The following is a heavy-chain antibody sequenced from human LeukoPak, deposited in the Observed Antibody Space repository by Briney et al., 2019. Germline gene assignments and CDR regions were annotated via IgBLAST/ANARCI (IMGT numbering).Heavy chain of an antibody. CDR1: GFSFNTYA. J-gene: IGHJ6*02. Sequence: GGSLRLSCAASGFSFNTYAMSWVRQAPGKGLEWVSAISGSGGSTYYADSVKGRFTISRDNSKNTLYLQMNSLRAEDTAVYYCAKDGYGMDVWGQGTTVTVSS. CDR3: AKDGYGMDV. CDR2: ISGSGGST. V-gene: IGHV3-23*01.